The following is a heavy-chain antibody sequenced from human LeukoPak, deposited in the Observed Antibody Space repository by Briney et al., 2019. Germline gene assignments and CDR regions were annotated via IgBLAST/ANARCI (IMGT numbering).Heavy chain of an antibody. J-gene: IGHJ4*02. D-gene: IGHD6-13*01. Sequence: PGGSLRLSCAASGFTFSSYGMHWVRQAPGKGLEWVSYISSGSSTIYYADSVKGRFTISRDNAKNSLYLQMNSLRDEDTAVYYCARVIRGYSSTWFVDYWGQGTLVTVSS. V-gene: IGHV3-48*02. CDR3: ARVIRGYSSTWFVDY. CDR2: ISSGSSTI. CDR1: GFTFSSYG.